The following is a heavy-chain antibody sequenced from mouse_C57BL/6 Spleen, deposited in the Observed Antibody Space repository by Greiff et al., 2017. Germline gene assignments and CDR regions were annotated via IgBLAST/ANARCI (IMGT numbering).Heavy chain of an antibody. J-gene: IGHJ4*01. CDR1: GYTFTSYW. CDR3: ARKSSYDNAMDY. V-gene: IGHV1-64*01. Sequence: VQLQQSGAELVKPGASVTLSCKASGYTFTSYWMHWVKQKPGQGLEWIGMIHPNSGSTNYTEKFKSKATLTVDKSSNTAYMQLSSLTSEDSAVYYCARKSSYDNAMDYWGQGTSVTVSS. D-gene: IGHD1-1*01. CDR2: IHPNSGST.